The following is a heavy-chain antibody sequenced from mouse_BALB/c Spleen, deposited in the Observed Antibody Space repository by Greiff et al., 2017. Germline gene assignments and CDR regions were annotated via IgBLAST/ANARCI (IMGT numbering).Heavy chain of an antibody. CDR3: TTTVVAGDY. CDR2: IDPANGNT. Sequence: VQLKESGAELVKPGASVKLSCTASGFNIKDTYMHWVKQRPEQGLEWIGRIDPANGNTKYDPKFQGKATITADTSSNTAYLQLSSLTSEDTAVYYCTTTVVAGDYWGQGTSVTVSS. J-gene: IGHJ4*01. V-gene: IGHV14-3*02. CDR1: GFNIKDTY. D-gene: IGHD1-1*01.